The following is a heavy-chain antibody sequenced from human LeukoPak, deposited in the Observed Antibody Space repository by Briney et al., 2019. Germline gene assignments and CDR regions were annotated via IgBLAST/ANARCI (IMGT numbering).Heavy chain of an antibody. Sequence: ASVKVSCKASGYTFTGYYMHWVRQAPGQGLEWMGWINPNSGGTNYAQKFQGRVTMTRDTSISTAYMELSRLRSDDRAVYYCATPYCSSTSCYPEDAFDIWGQGTMVTVSS. V-gene: IGHV1-2*02. CDR3: ATPYCSSTSCYPEDAFDI. CDR2: INPNSGGT. J-gene: IGHJ3*02. D-gene: IGHD2-2*01. CDR1: GYTFTGYY.